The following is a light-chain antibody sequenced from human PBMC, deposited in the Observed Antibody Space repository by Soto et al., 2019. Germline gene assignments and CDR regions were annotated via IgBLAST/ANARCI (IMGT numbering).Light chain of an antibody. CDR1: RSDVGGFLY. CDR2: AVS. CDR3: SSYSSSSTLVV. V-gene: IGLV2-14*01. J-gene: IGLJ2*01. Sequence: QSALTQPASVSGSPGQSITISCTGTRSDVGGFLYVSWFQQHPGKAPKLMIYAVSNRPSGISNRFSGSKSGNTASLTISGLQAEDEADYYCSSYSSSSTLVVFGGGTQLTVL.